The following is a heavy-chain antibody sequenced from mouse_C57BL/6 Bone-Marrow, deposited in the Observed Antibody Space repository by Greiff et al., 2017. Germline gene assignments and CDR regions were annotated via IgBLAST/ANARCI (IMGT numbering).Heavy chain of an antibody. CDR3: TRWDCIDY. CDR1: GYTFTDYE. CDR2: IDPETGGT. V-gene: IGHV1-15*01. J-gene: IGHJ2*01. Sequence: LVESGAELVRPGASVTLSCKASGYTFTDYEMHWVKQTPVHGLEWIGAIDPETGGTAYNQKFKGKAILTADKSSRTAYMELRSLTSEDSAVYYCTRWDCIDYWGQGTTLTVSS. D-gene: IGHD4-1*01.